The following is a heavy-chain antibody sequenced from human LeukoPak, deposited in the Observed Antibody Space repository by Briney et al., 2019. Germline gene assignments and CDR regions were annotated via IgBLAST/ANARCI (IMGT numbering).Heavy chain of an antibody. CDR2: IYTSGST. Sequence: SETLSLTCTVSDGSISSGSYYWSWIRQPAGKGLEWIGRIYTSGSTNCNPSLKSRVTISVDTSKNQFSLKLSSVTAADTAVYYCARDSGVIDAFDIWGQGTMVTVSS. V-gene: IGHV4-61*02. CDR1: DGSISSGSYY. D-gene: IGHD3-16*02. CDR3: ARDSGVIDAFDI. J-gene: IGHJ3*02.